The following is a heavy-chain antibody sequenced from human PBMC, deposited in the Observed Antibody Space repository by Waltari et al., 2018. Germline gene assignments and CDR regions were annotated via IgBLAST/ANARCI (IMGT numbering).Heavy chain of an antibody. CDR3: AKDNYYDSSGYGYYYYMDV. D-gene: IGHD3-22*01. Sequence: EVQLLESGGGLVQPGGSLRLSCAASGFTFSSYAMSWVRQAPGKGLEWVSVIYSGVSKYYADSGKGRFTISRDNSKNTLYLQMNSLRAEDTAVYYCAKDNYYDSSGYGYYYYMDVWGKGTTVTVSS. CDR2: IYSGVSK. CDR1: GFTFSSYA. J-gene: IGHJ6*03. V-gene: IGHV3-23*03.